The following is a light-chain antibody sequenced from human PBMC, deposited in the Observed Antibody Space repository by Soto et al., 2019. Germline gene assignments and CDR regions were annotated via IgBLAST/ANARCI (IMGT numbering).Light chain of an antibody. CDR2: YDS. CDR3: QVWDGSSDVV. Sequence: SYELTQPPSVSVAPGKTATITCGGNNIGSLSVHWYQQKPGQAPVLVIYYDSDRPSGIPERFSGSNSGNTATLTISRVKAGDEADYYCQVWDGSSDVVFGGGTKLTVL. V-gene: IGLV3-21*04. J-gene: IGLJ2*01. CDR1: NIGSLS.